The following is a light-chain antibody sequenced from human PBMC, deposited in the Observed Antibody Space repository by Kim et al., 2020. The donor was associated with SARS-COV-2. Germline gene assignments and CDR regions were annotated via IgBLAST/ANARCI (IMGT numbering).Light chain of an antibody. Sequence: PGGTVTLTCDASPGPVTSGHYPYGFQQRPGQAPRRLIYHTSDKDSWTPARFSGSLLGGKAALTLSGAQPEDEAEYFCLLSYSGAVVFGGGTKLTVL. J-gene: IGLJ2*01. CDR3: LLSYSGAVV. CDR2: HTS. CDR1: PGPVTSGHY. V-gene: IGLV7-46*01.